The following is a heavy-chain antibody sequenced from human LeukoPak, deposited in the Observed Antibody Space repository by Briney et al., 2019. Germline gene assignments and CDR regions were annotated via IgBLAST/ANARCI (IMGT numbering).Heavy chain of an antibody. CDR3: AKERMYNNGWFSP. CDR2: IGGNSGIQT. J-gene: IGHJ5*02. Sequence: PGGSLRLSCAASGFAFSNCGMGWVRQAPGRGLEWFSSIGGNSGIQTYYADSVKGRFTISRDNSKDTPYLQMDSLRAEDTAVYYCAKERMYNNGWFSPWGQGTLVTVSS. CDR1: GFAFSNCG. D-gene: IGHD1-14*01. V-gene: IGHV3-23*01.